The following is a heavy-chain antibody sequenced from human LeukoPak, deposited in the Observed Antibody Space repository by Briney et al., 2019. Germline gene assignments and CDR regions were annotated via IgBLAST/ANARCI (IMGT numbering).Heavy chain of an antibody. J-gene: IGHJ4*02. CDR2: IYYSGST. D-gene: IGHD2-15*01. CDR1: GGSVSSGSYF. CDR3: AREAHCSGGSCYYADY. Sequence: KSSETLSLTYTVSGGSVSSGSYFWGWIRQPPGKGLEWIGYIYYSGSTNYNPSLKSRVTISKDTSKNQFSLKLSSVTAADTAVYYCAREAHCSGGSCYYADYWGQGNLVTVSS. V-gene: IGHV4-61*01.